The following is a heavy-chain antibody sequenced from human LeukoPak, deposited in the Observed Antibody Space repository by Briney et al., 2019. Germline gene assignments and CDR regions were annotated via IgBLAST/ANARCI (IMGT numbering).Heavy chain of an antibody. V-gene: IGHV3-30*03. Sequence: GGSLRLSCAASGFTFSTFGMHWVRQAPGKGLQWVAVISYDGTKKYYADSLKGRFTISRDNSKNTLYLRMNSLRTEDTAVYYCARGGVYCTTTICYHDSWGQGTLVTVSS. CDR3: ARGGVYCTTTICYHDS. CDR2: ISYDGTKK. D-gene: IGHD2-2*01. CDR1: GFTFSTFG. J-gene: IGHJ4*02.